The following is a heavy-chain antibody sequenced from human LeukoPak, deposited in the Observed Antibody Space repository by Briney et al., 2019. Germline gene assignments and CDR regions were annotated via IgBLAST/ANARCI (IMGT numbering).Heavy chain of an antibody. CDR3: ARDLRGDAFDI. V-gene: IGHV7-4-1*02. D-gene: IGHD5/OR15-5a*01. CDR1: GYTFTSYA. J-gene: IGHJ3*02. Sequence: ASVTVSFTASGYTFTSYAMNWVRQAPGQGLELMGWINTNTGNPTYAQGFTGRFVFSLDTSVSTAYLQISSLKAEDTAVYYCARDLRGDAFDIWGQGTMVTVSS. CDR2: INTNTGNP.